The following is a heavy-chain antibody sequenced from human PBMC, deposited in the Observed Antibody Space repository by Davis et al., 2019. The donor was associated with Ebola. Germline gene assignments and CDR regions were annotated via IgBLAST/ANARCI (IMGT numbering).Heavy chain of an antibody. J-gene: IGHJ4*02. V-gene: IGHV1-2*02. D-gene: IGHD2-2*01. CDR2: INPNSGGT. CDR1: GYTFTGYY. CDR3: ASGVPAAMGASFDY. Sequence: ASVKVSCKASGYTFTGYYMQWVRQAPGQGLEWMRWINPNSGGTNYAQKFQGRVTMTRDTSISTAYMELSRLRSDDTAVYYCASGVPAAMGASFDYWGQGTLVTVSS.